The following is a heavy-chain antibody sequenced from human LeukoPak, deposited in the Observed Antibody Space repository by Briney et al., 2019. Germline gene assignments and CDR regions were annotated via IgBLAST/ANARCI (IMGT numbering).Heavy chain of an antibody. CDR2: IRSEPYGGTT. CDR3: TRGQLWLRGEGSGLDY. D-gene: IGHD5-18*01. Sequence: GGSLRLSCTGSGFTFGDYAMSWVRQAPGKGLELVGVIRSEPYGGTTEYAASVEGRFTISRDDSKSMAYLQMNSLKTEDTAVYYCTRGQLWLRGEGSGLDYWGQGTLVTVSS. J-gene: IGHJ4*02. V-gene: IGHV3-49*04. CDR1: GFTFGDYA.